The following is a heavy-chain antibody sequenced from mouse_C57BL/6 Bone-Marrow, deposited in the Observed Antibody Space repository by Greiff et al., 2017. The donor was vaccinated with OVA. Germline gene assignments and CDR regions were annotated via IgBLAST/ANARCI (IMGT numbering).Heavy chain of an antibody. J-gene: IGHJ3*01. Sequence: VQLVESGAELARPGASVKLSCKASGYTFTSYGISWVKQRTGQGLEWIGEIYPRSGNTYYNEKFKGKATLTADKSSSTAYMELRSLTSEDSAVYFCAEGFAYWGQGTLVTVSA. CDR3: AEGFAY. CDR2: IYPRSGNT. CDR1: GYTFTSYG. V-gene: IGHV1-81*01.